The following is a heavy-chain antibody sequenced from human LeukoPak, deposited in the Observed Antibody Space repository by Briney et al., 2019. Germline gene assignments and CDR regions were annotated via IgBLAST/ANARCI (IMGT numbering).Heavy chain of an antibody. CDR1: GYTFTGYY. CDR2: INPNSGDT. J-gene: IGHJ6*03. D-gene: IGHD3-22*01. CDR3: ARGDSHYYYMDV. Sequence: ASVKVSCKASGYTFTGYYMHWVRQAPGQGLEWMGWINPNSGDTNYAQKFQGRVTMTRDTSISTAYMELSRLRSDDTAVYYCARGDSHYYYMDVWGRGTTVPVSS. V-gene: IGHV1-2*02.